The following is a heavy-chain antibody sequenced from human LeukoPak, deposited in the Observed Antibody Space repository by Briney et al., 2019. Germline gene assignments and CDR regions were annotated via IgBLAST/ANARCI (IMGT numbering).Heavy chain of an antibody. CDR1: GYTFTNYY. CDR2: INPGGDNT. V-gene: IGHV1-46*01. D-gene: IGHD1-26*01. CDR3: ARDNSVGETAWWFDP. J-gene: IGHJ5*02. Sequence: GASVKVSCKASGYTFTNYYIHWVRQAPGQGLEWMGLINPGGDNTDYAQNFQGRVTMTRDTSTSTDYMELTSLTSDDTAMYYCARDNSVGETAWWFDPWGQGTLVTVSS.